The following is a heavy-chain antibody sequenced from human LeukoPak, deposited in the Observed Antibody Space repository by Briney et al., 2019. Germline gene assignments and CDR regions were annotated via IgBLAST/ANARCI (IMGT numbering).Heavy chain of an antibody. CDR3: ARGGITH. Sequence: GGSLRLSCAASGFTFSSYAMSWVRQPPGKGLEWVANIKQDGSEKYYVDSVKGRFTISRDNAKNSLYLQMNSLRAEDTAVYYCARGGITHGGQGTLVTVSS. D-gene: IGHD3-10*01. CDR2: IKQDGSEK. CDR1: GFTFSSYA. V-gene: IGHV3-7*01. J-gene: IGHJ4*02.